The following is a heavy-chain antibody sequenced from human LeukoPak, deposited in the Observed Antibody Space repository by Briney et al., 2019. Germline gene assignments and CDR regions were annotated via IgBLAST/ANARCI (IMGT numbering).Heavy chain of an antibody. CDR1: GFTFSSYA. V-gene: IGHV3-30-3*01. D-gene: IGHD3-3*01. Sequence: PGGSLRLSRAASGFTFSSYAIHWVRRSPGKGLEWVAVISYDGRNKYYADSVKGRFTISRDNSKNTLFLQVNSLRAEDTAVYYCARTTGDFRSGYYDYWGQGTLVTVSS. J-gene: IGHJ4*02. CDR3: ARTTGDFRSGYYDY. CDR2: ISYDGRNK.